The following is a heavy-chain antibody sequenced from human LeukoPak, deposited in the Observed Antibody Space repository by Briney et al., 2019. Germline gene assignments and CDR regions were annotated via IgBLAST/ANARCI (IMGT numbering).Heavy chain of an antibody. CDR3: ARMGSDY. Sequence: GGSLRLSCAASGFTFSNYWMSWVRQAPGKGLEWVANIKRDGSEKNYVDSVKGRFTISRDNARNSLYLQMNSLRVEDTAIYYCARMGSDYWGQGTLVTVSS. CDR1: GFTFSNYW. D-gene: IGHD3-10*01. J-gene: IGHJ4*02. V-gene: IGHV3-7*01. CDR2: IKRDGSEK.